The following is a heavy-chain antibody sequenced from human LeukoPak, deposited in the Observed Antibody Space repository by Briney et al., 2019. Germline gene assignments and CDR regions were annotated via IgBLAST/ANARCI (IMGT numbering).Heavy chain of an antibody. CDR1: GFTFSGYG. J-gene: IGHJ4*02. Sequence: PGKSLRLSCAASGFTFSGYGMHWVRQAPGKGLEWVTVIWSDGSNKYYADSVKGRFTISRDNAKNSLYLQMNSLRAEDTAVYYCARDSSLERIAVASFDYWGQGTLVTVSS. D-gene: IGHD6-19*01. CDR3: ARDSSLERIAVASFDY. V-gene: IGHV3-33*01. CDR2: IWSDGSNK.